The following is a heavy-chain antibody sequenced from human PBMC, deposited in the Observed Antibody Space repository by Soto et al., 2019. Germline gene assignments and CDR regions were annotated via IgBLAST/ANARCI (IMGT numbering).Heavy chain of an antibody. CDR1: GFTFSSYA. CDR2: ISGSGGST. Sequence: EVQLLESGGGLVQPGGSLRLSCAASGFTFSSYAMSWVRQAPGKGLAWVSAISGSGGSTYYADSVKGRFTISRDNSKNTLYLKMNSLRAEDTAVYYCAKMGVMRTTVTTYAFDIWCQGTMVTVSS. CDR3: AKMGVMRTTVTTYAFDI. V-gene: IGHV3-23*01. J-gene: IGHJ3*02. D-gene: IGHD4-17*01.